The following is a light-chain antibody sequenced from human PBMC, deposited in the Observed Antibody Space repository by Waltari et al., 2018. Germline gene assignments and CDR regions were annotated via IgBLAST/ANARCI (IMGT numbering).Light chain of an antibody. CDR1: ESVPANY. CDR2: GAS. V-gene: IGKV3-20*01. Sequence: EIVLTQSPGTLSLSPGERDTLSCRATESVPANYLAWYQQKPGQAPRLLISGASSRATGIPDRFSGRGSGTDFTLTIARLEPEDFAVYYCQQYGETPWTFGQGTKVDLK. J-gene: IGKJ1*01. CDR3: QQYGETPWT.